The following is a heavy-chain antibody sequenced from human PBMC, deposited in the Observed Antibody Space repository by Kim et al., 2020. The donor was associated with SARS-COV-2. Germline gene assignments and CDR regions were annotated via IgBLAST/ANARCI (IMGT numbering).Heavy chain of an antibody. CDR3: ARARGTAADDPMGYAFDI. Sequence: SETLSLTCTVSGGSISTTGFYWSWIRQLPGKGLEWIGYIYHRGTPYYNPSLKSRLNISVDTSENTFSLRLRSVTAADTAVYYCARARGTAADDPMGYAFDIWGRGTMVAVSS. J-gene: IGHJ3*02. CDR2: IYHRGTP. V-gene: IGHV4-31*03. CDR1: GGSISTTGFY. D-gene: IGHD2-15*01.